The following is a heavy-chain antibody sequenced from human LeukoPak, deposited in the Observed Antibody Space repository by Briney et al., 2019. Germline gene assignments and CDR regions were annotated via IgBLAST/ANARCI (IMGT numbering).Heavy chain of an antibody. J-gene: IGHJ1*01. Sequence: GGSLRLSCEASGFTFSRYWMHWVRHAPGKGLVWVSRIKSDGKTNYADSVKGRFTVSRDNAKNTVSLQMDSLRAEDTGVYYCARAPSEVGGYYPEYFRHWGQDTLVTVSS. CDR1: GFTFSRYW. CDR3: ARAPSEVGGYYPEYFRH. V-gene: IGHV3-74*01. D-gene: IGHD3-22*01. CDR2: IKSDGKT.